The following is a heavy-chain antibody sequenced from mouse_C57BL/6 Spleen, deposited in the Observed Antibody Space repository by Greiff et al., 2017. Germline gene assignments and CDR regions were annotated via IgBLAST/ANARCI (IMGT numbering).Heavy chain of an antibody. Sequence: EVKLMESGGGLVQPGGSLSLSCAASGFTFTDYYMSWVRQPPGKALEWLGFIRNKANGYTTEYSASVKGRFTISRDNSQSILYLQMNALRAEDSATDYCARDWGYYYAMDYWGQGTSVTVSS. CDR2: IRNKANGYTT. V-gene: IGHV7-3*01. J-gene: IGHJ4*01. CDR1: GFTFTDYY. CDR3: ARDWGYYYAMDY. D-gene: IGHD2-2*01.